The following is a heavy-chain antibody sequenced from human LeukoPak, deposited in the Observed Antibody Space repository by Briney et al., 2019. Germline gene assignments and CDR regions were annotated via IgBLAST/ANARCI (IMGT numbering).Heavy chain of an antibody. J-gene: IGHJ6*03. V-gene: IGHV4-4*07. CDR3: ATESVVPAARQESYYYYYMDV. D-gene: IGHD2-2*01. CDR1: GGSISSYY. Sequence: SETLSLTCTVSGGSISSYYWSWIRQPAGKGLEWIGRIYTSGSTNYNPSLKSRVTVSVDTSKNQFSLKLSSVTAADTAVYYCATESVVPAARQESYYYYYMDVWGKGTTVTVSS. CDR2: IYTSGST.